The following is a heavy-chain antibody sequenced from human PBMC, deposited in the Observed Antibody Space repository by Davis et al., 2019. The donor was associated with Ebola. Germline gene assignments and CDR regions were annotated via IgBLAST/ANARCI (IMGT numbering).Heavy chain of an antibody. V-gene: IGHV3-30*03. CDR2: ISYDGSNE. CDR3: ARSGLSFGVVKYHYGMDV. CDR1: GFTLSSYA. Sequence: PGGSLRLSCAASGFTLSSYAIHWVRQAPGKGLEGVAVISYDGSNEYYADSVKGRFTISGDNSKRTLYLQMNSLRVEDTAVYYCARSGLSFGVVKYHYGMDVWGKGTTVTVSS. D-gene: IGHD3-3*01. J-gene: IGHJ6*04.